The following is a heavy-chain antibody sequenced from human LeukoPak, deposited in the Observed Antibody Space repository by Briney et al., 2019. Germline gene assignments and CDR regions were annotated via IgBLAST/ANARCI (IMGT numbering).Heavy chain of an antibody. V-gene: IGHV3-23*01. Sequence: GGSLRLSCAASGFTFSSYAMSWVRQAPGKGLEWVSAISGSGGSTYYADSVKGRSTISRDNSKNTLYLQMNSLRAEDTAVYYCAKNVDIVATIPCFDYWGQGTLVTVSS. CDR1: GFTFSSYA. D-gene: IGHD5-12*01. CDR2: ISGSGGST. CDR3: AKNVDIVATIPCFDY. J-gene: IGHJ4*02.